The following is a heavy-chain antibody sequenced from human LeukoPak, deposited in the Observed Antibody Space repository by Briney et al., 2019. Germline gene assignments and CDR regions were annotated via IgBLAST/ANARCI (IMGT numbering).Heavy chain of an antibody. V-gene: IGHV1-3*01. CDR1: GYTFTSYA. J-gene: IGHJ6*02. CDR3: ARDVDYGDYGYYYYYGMDV. D-gene: IGHD4-17*01. Sequence: GASVKVSCKASGYTFTSYAMHWVRQAPGQRLEWMGWINAGNGNTKYPQKFQGRVTITRDTSASTAYMELSSLRSEDTAVYYCARDVDYGDYGYYYYYGMDVWGQGTTVTVSS. CDR2: INAGNGNT.